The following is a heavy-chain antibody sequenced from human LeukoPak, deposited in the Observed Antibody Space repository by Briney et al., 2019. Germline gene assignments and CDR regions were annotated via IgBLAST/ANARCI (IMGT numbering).Heavy chain of an antibody. J-gene: IGHJ4*02. D-gene: IGHD1-14*01. Sequence: ASVKVSCKATGYTFTSYYMHWVRQAPGQGLEWMGIINPSGGDTSYAQKFQGRLTMTRDTSTNTVYMELTSLRSEDTAVYYCAREVMDNLRFDYWGQGTLVTVSS. V-gene: IGHV1-46*01. CDR2: INPSGGDT. CDR3: AREVMDNLRFDY. CDR1: GYTFTSYY.